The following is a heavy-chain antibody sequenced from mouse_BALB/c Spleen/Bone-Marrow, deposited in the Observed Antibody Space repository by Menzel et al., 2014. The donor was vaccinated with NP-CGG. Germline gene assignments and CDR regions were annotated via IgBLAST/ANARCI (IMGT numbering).Heavy chain of an antibody. J-gene: IGHJ4*01. CDR2: IWSDGNT. V-gene: IGHV2-6*02. CDR1: GFSLTNYG. Sequence: VKLQESGPGLVAPSQSLSTTCTVSGFSLTNYGVHWVRQPPGKGLEWLVVIWSDGNTTYNSALKSRLSISKDNSKSQVFLKMNSLQTDDTAMYYCARNPYGNYAMDYWGQGTSVTVSS. CDR3: ARNPYGNYAMDY. D-gene: IGHD2-10*02.